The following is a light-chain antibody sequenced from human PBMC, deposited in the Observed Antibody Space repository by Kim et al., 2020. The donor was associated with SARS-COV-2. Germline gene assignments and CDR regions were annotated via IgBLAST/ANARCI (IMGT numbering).Light chain of an antibody. J-gene: IGLJ3*02. Sequence: NFMLSQPHSVSESPGKTVTISCTGFSGSVQWFRQRPGSAPVTVIYEDDQRPPGVPDRISGPVDRSSNSASLTISGLNAGDEADYYFRSYVVNFWVFG. CDR3: RSYVVNFWV. V-gene: IGLV6-57*02. CDR2: EDD. CDR1: SGS.